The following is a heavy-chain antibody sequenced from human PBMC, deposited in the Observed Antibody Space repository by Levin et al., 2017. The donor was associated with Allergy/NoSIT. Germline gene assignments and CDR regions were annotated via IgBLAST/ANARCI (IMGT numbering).Heavy chain of an antibody. Sequence: GGSLRLSCAASGFTFSDYYMSWIRQAPGKGLEWVSYISSSSSYTNYADSVKGRFTISRDNAKNSLYLQMNSLRAEDTAVYYCARQKIAAAGTGGAFDIWGQGTMVTVSS. D-gene: IGHD6-13*01. CDR1: GFTFSDYY. CDR3: ARQKIAAAGTGGAFDI. V-gene: IGHV3-11*03. J-gene: IGHJ3*02. CDR2: ISSSSSYT.